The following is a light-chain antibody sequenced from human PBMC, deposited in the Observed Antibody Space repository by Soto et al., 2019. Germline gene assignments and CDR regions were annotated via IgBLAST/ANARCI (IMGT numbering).Light chain of an antibody. CDR3: CSYTGSSTLVI. CDR1: SSDVGSYNL. J-gene: IGLJ2*01. Sequence: QSVLTQPASVSGSPGQSITISCTGTSSDVGSYNLVSWYQQHPGKAPKLMIYEGSKRPSGVSNRFSGSKSGNTASLTISGLQTEDEADYHCCSYTGSSTLVIFGGGTKVTVL. CDR2: EGS. V-gene: IGLV2-23*01.